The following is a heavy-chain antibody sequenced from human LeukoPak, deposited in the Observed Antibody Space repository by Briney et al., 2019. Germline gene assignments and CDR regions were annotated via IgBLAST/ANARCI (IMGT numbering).Heavy chain of an antibody. J-gene: IGHJ4*02. CDR2: ISSSSSYI. V-gene: IGHV3-21*01. CDR3: ARDIQPAADGGEDY. Sequence: GGSLRLSCAASGFTFSSYSMNWVRQAPGKGLEWVSSISSSSSYIYYADSVKGRFTISRDNAKNSLYLQMNSLRAEDTAVYYCARDIQPAADGGEDYWGQGTLVTVSS. CDR1: GFTFSSYS. D-gene: IGHD3-10*01.